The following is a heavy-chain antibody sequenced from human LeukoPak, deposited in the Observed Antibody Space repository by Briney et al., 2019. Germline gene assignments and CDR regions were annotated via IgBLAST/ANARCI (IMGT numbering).Heavy chain of an antibody. Sequence: GASVKVSCKASGYTFTSYDINWVRQVTGQGLEWMGWMSPNSGNTGYAQKFQGRVTITRNTSISTAYMELSSLRSEDTAVYYCARGSGPYCSSTSCYTDYFQHWGQGTLVTVSS. CDR2: MSPNSGNT. CDR3: ARGSGPYCSSTSCYTDYFQH. J-gene: IGHJ1*01. D-gene: IGHD2-2*02. CDR1: GYTFTSYD. V-gene: IGHV1-8*03.